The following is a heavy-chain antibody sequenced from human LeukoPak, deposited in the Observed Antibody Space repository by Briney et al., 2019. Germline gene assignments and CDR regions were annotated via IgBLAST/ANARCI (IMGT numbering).Heavy chain of an antibody. CDR3: ARDSPPTANYYGMDV. J-gene: IGHJ6*02. Sequence: SETLSLTCTVSGGSISSYYWSWIRQPPGKGLEWIGYIYYSGSTNYNPSLKSRVTISVDTSKNQFSLKLSSVTAADTAVYYCARDSPPTANYYGMDVWGQGTTVTVS. CDR1: GGSISSYY. CDR2: IYYSGST. V-gene: IGHV4-59*01. D-gene: IGHD5-18*01.